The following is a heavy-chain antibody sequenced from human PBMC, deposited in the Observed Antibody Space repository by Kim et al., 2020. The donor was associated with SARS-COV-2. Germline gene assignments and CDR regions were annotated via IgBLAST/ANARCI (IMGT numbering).Heavy chain of an antibody. D-gene: IGHD1-1*01. V-gene: IGHV3-21*04. CDR2: ISSSSSYI. CDR1: GFTFSSYS. Sequence: GGSLRLSCAASGFTFSSYSMNWVRQAPGKGLEWVSSISSSSSYIYYADSVKGRFTISRDNAKNSLYLQMNSLRAEDTAVYYCARDEGNWNPHFDYWGQGTLVTVSS. J-gene: IGHJ4*02. CDR3: ARDEGNWNPHFDY.